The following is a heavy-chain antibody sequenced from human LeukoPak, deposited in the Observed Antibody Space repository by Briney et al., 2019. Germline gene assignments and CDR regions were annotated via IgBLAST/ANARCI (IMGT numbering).Heavy chain of an antibody. Sequence: SETLSLTCAVYGGSFSGYYWSWIRQPPGKGLEWIGEINHSGSTNYNPSLKSRVTISVDTSKNQFSLKLSSVTAADTAVYYCARGRYYDYVWGSYRSGNWFDPWGQGTLVTVSS. J-gene: IGHJ5*02. CDR1: GGSFSGYY. D-gene: IGHD3-16*02. CDR3: ARGRYYDYVWGSYRSGNWFDP. V-gene: IGHV4-34*01. CDR2: INHSGST.